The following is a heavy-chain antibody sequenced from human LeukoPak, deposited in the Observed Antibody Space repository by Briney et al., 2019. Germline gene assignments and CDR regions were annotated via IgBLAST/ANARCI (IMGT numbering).Heavy chain of an antibody. D-gene: IGHD2-2*01. V-gene: IGHV4-39*07. Sequence: SETLSLTCTVSGGSISSSSYYWGWIRQPPGKGLEWIGSIYYSGSTYYNPSLKSRVTISVDTSKNQFSLKLSSVTAADTAVYYCARSTSCCEFYFYYYMEVWGKGTTVTVSS. J-gene: IGHJ6*03. CDR1: GGSISSSSYY. CDR2: IYYSGST. CDR3: ARSTSCCEFYFYYYMEV.